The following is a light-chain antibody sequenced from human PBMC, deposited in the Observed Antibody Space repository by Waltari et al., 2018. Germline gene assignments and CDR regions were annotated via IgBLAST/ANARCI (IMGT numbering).Light chain of an antibody. V-gene: IGKV1-9*01. J-gene: IGKJ2*01. Sequence: DIQLTQSPSFLSAVVGDRVTITCRASQDNSIFLAWYQQTPGKAPKLLIFAASDLQSGVPSRFSGTGSGTEFTLTISSLRPEDFATYYCQQLHSYPHTFGQGTTLAIK. CDR2: AAS. CDR3: QQLHSYPHT. CDR1: QDNSIF.